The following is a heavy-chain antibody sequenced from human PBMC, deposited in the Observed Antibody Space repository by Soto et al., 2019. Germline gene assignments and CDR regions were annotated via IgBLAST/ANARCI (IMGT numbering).Heavy chain of an antibody. D-gene: IGHD3-22*01. CDR1: GGSISSYY. CDR2: IYTSGST. Sequence: QVQLQESGPGLVKPSETLSLTCTVSGGSISSYYWSWIRQPAGKGLEWIGRIYTSGSTNYNPSLKSRVTMSVDTSKKQFSLKLSSVTAADTAVYYCARVATPNYYDSSGSYFDYWGQGTLVTVSS. CDR3: ARVATPNYYDSSGSYFDY. V-gene: IGHV4-4*07. J-gene: IGHJ4*02.